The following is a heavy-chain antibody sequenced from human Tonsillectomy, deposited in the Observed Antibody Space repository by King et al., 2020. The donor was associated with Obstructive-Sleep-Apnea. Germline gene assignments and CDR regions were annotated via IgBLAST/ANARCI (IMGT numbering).Heavy chain of an antibody. CDR1: GGSISSSSYY. V-gene: IGHV4-39*07. D-gene: IGHD3-22*01. CDR3: ARDGEYYYDSSGYYW. Sequence: PLQESGPGLVKPSETLSLTCTVSGGSISSSSYYWGWIRQPPGKGLEWIGSIYYSGSTYYNPSLKSRVTISVDTSKNQFSLKLSSVTAADTAVYYCARDGEYYYDSSGYYWWGQGTLVTVSS. J-gene: IGHJ4*02. CDR2: IYYSGST.